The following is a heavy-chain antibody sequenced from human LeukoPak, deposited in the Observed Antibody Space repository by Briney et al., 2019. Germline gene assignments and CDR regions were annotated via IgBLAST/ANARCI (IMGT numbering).Heavy chain of an antibody. V-gene: IGHV3-23*01. CDR2: ISGSGGST. J-gene: IGHJ6*02. CDR1: GFTFSSYA. Sequence: GGSLRLSCAASGFTFSSYAMSWVRQAPGKGLEWASAISGSGGSTYYADSVKGRFTISRDNSKNTLYLQMNSLRAEDTAVYYCAKTADYYGSGAELYGMDVWGQGTTVTVSS. CDR3: AKTADYYGSGAELYGMDV. D-gene: IGHD3-10*01.